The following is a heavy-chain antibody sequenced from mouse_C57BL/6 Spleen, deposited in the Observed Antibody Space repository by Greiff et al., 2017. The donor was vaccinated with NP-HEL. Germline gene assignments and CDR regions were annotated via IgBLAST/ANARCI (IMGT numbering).Heavy chain of an antibody. Sequence: EVKLVESGGDLVKPGGSLKLSCAASGFTFSSYGMSWVRQTPDKRLEWVATISSGGSYTYYPDSVNGRFTISRDNAKNTLYLQMSSLKSEDTAMYYCARQGSTAQVYYAMDYWGQGTSVTVSS. CDR3: ARQGSTAQVYYAMDY. CDR2: ISSGGSYT. V-gene: IGHV5-6*01. CDR1: GFTFSSYG. D-gene: IGHD3-2*02. J-gene: IGHJ4*01.